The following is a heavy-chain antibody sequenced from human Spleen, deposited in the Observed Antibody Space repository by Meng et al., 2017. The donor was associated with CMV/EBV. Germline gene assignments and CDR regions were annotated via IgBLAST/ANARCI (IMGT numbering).Heavy chain of an antibody. J-gene: IGHJ6*02. CDR2: IRYDGSNK. D-gene: IGHD1-1*01. Sequence: GESLKISCAASGFNFDDYDMTWVRQAPGKGLEWVAFIRYDGSNKYYADSVKGRFTISRDNSKNTLYLQMNSLRAEDTAVYYCAKDLVRRSLYYYYGMDVWGQGTTVTVSS. CDR1: GFNFDDYD. V-gene: IGHV3-30*02. CDR3: AKDLVRRSLYYYYGMDV.